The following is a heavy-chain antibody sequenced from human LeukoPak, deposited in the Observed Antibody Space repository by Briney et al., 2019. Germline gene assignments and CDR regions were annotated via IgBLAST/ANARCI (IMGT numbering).Heavy chain of an antibody. V-gene: IGHV3-23*01. D-gene: IGHD6-13*01. CDR3: ARVLVPIHNWFDP. J-gene: IGHJ5*02. Sequence: GGSLRLSCAASGFIFSSYAMSWVRQAPGKGLEWVSVISGSGGSTNYADSVNGRFTISRDNSKNMLHLQMSSLRAEDTAVYYCARVLVPIHNWFDPWGQGTLVTVSS. CDR2: ISGSGGST. CDR1: GFIFSSYA.